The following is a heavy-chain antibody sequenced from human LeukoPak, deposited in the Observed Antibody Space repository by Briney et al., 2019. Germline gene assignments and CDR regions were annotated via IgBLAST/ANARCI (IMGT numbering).Heavy chain of an antibody. CDR3: ARGNSSSWYYYYYMDV. V-gene: IGHV1-8*01. CDR2: MNPNSGNT. D-gene: IGHD6-13*01. J-gene: IGHJ6*03. Sequence: ASVKVSCKASGYTFTSYDINWVRQATGQGLEWMGWMNPNSGNTGYAQKFQGRVTMTGNTSISTAYMELSSLRSEDTAVYYCARGNSSSWYYYYYMDVWGKGTTVTVSS. CDR1: GYTFTSYD.